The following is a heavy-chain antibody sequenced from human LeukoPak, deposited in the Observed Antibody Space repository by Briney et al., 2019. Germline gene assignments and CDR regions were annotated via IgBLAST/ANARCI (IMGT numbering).Heavy chain of an antibody. V-gene: IGHV3-48*02. CDR3: ARTSGSGWYFDC. CDR1: GFTFSSYW. D-gene: IGHD6-19*01. CDR2: ITSGSGAT. J-gene: IGHJ4*02. Sequence: GGSLRLSCAASGFTFSSYWMSWVRQAPGKGLEWVSYITSGSGATYYADSVKGRFTISRDNAKNSLYLQMNSLRDEDTALYYCARTSGSGWYFDCWGQGTLVTVSS.